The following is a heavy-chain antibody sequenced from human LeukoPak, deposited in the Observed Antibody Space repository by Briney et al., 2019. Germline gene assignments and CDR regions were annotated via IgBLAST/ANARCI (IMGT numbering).Heavy chain of an antibody. CDR1: GYTLTSYG. CDR2: ISAYNGNT. D-gene: IGHD3-3*01. CDR3: ARDYAITIFGVPYYYGMDV. J-gene: IGHJ6*02. Sequence: ASVKVSCKASGYTLTSYGISWVRQAPGQGLELMGWISAYNGNTNYAQTPQGRVTMTTDTSTSTAYMGLRSLRSGDTAVYYCARDYAITIFGVPYYYGMDVWGQGTTVTVSS. V-gene: IGHV1-18*01.